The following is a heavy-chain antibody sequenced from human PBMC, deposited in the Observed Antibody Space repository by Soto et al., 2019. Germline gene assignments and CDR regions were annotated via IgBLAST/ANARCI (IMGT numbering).Heavy chain of an antibody. V-gene: IGHV4-31*03. D-gene: IGHD4-4*01. Sequence: SETLSLTCSVSGGSISSGAPYWSWIRQLPGKGLEWIGYVYYTGSAKYNPSLKSRVIISVDTSENQFSLKMSSVTAADTALYYCARSTVSKYGPFDYWGQGALVTVSS. J-gene: IGHJ4*02. CDR1: GGSISSGAPY. CDR2: VYYTGSA. CDR3: ARSTVSKYGPFDY.